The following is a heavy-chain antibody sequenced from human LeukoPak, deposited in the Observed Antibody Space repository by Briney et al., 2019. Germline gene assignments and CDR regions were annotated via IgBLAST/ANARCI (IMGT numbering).Heavy chain of an antibody. CDR3: ARSVPDYTRFDF. CDR1: GFTFSDYA. Sequence: GGSLRLSCVASGFTFSDYAMNWVRQAPGKGLEWVSTFKTNYNQVYYAESVRGRFTISTDNSKNTAYLQMNSLRVEDTALYYCARSVPDYTRFDFWRQGALVTVSS. J-gene: IGHJ4*02. CDR2: FKTNYNQV. D-gene: IGHD4-11*01. V-gene: IGHV3-23*05.